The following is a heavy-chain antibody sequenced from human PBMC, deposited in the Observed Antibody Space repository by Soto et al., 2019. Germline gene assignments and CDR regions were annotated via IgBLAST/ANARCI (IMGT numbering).Heavy chain of an antibody. D-gene: IGHD3-3*01. CDR3: AITGAGYYIV. CDR1: GFTVSSNY. CDR2: IFSADNT. Sequence: EVQLVESGGGLIQPGGSLRLSCAASGFTVSSNYLSWVRQAPGKGLEWVSVIFSADNTHYADSVKGRFTISRDNSKKTVFLQMNSLRAEDTAVYYCAITGAGYYIVWGQGTPVTVSS. V-gene: IGHV3-53*01. J-gene: IGHJ4*02.